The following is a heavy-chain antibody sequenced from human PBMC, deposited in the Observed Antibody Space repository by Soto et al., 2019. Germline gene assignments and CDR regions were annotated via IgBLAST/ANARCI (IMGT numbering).Heavy chain of an antibody. J-gene: IGHJ4*02. D-gene: IGHD4-17*01. Sequence: VKVSCKASGGTFSSYTISWVRQAPGQGLEWMGRIIPILGIANYAQKFQGRVTITADKSTSTAYMELSSLRSEDTAVYYCAPLQNYGDFDYWGQGTLVTVSS. CDR3: APLQNYGDFDY. CDR2: IIPILGIA. CDR1: GGTFSSYT. V-gene: IGHV1-69*02.